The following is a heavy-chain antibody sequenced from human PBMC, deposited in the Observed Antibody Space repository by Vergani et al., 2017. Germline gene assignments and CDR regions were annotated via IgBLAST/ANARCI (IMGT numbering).Heavy chain of an antibody. J-gene: IGHJ4*02. CDR1: GFSIDNGYY. CDR3: ARRSGIVYDIFSGTHYFFDF. V-gene: IGHV4-38-2*01. D-gene: IGHD3-9*01. Sequence: QVQLQESGPGLAKPSETLSLTCAVSGFSIDNGYYWDWIRQPPGKGLEWIGSIYRTGRTHFNPSLKSRVTISVDTSNNHFSLRLNSLTAADTAVYYCARRSGIVYDIFSGTHYFFDFWGQGTLVTVSS. CDR2: IYRTGRT.